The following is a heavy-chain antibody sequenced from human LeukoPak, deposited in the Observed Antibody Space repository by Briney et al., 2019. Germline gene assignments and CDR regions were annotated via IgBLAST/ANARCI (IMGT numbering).Heavy chain of an antibody. D-gene: IGHD2-21*02. V-gene: IGHV3-11*01. CDR1: GFTFSGYY. CDR2: INPSGSTI. Sequence: GGSLRLSCEGSGFTFSGYYMSWIRQAPGNGLEWVSYINPSGSTIYYADSVKGRFTISRDNARNSLYLQMNLLRVEDTAVYFCARVRRGGDSRYFDYWGQGALVTVSS. J-gene: IGHJ4*02. CDR3: ARVRRGGDSRYFDY.